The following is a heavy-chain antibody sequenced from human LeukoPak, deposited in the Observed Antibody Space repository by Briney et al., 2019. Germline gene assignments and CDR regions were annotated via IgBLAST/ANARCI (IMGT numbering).Heavy chain of an antibody. V-gene: IGHV1-24*01. Sequence: GASVKVSCKVSGYTLTELSMHWVRQAPGKGLEWMGGYDPEDGETIYAQKFQGRVTMTEDTSTDTAYMELSSLRSEDTAVYYCATVPIRYYYDSSGYCDWGQGTLVTVSS. CDR1: GYTLTELS. J-gene: IGHJ4*02. CDR2: YDPEDGET. CDR3: ATVPIRYYYDSSGYCD. D-gene: IGHD3-22*01.